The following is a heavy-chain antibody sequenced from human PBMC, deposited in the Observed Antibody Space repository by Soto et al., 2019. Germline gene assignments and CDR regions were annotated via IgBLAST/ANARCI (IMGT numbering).Heavy chain of an antibody. Sequence: PGESLKISCKGSGYSFTSYWIGWVRQMPGKGLEWMGIIYPGDSDTRYSPSFQGQVTISADKSISTAYLQWSSLKASDTAMYYCARTYYDILTGYYGFDYWGQGTLVTVSS. J-gene: IGHJ4*02. CDR3: ARTYYDILTGYYGFDY. V-gene: IGHV5-51*01. CDR2: IYPGDSDT. CDR1: GYSFTSYW. D-gene: IGHD3-9*01.